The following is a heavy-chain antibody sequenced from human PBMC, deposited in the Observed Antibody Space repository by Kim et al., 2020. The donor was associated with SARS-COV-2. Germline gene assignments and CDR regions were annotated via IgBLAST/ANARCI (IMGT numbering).Heavy chain of an antibody. D-gene: IGHD3-10*01. Sequence: SETLSLTCTVSGGSISRYYWTWIRQPPGKGLEWIGYVYHNGDTNYNPSLKSRVTISVDTSQNQFFLKLGSVTSADTALYYCAREPPPLTMVHGPRGFDYWGQGIRVTVS. CDR3: AREPPPLTMVHGPRGFDY. V-gene: IGHV4-59*01. J-gene: IGHJ4*02. CDR2: VYHNGDT. CDR1: GGSISRYY.